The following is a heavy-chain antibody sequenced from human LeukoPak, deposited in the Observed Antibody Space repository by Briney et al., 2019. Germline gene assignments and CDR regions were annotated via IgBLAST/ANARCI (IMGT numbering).Heavy chain of an antibody. J-gene: IGHJ3*01. CDR1: GFTFSDYY. Sequence: GGSLRLSCTASGFTFSDYYMSWFRQAPGKGLEWLSHISGSGRIIYYADSVKGRLTASRDTAKSSLYLQLNDLRVEDTAVYYCANDLTGTYGFDFWGQGTMVTVSS. CDR3: ANDLTGTYGFDF. V-gene: IGHV3-11*04. CDR2: ISGSGRII. D-gene: IGHD3-3*01.